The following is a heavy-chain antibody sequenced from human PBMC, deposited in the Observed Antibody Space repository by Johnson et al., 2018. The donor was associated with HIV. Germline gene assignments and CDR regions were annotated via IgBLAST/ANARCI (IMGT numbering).Heavy chain of an antibody. D-gene: IGHD3-9*01. CDR2: IKSKTDGGTT. J-gene: IGHJ3*02. CDR1: GFTFSSYG. Sequence: VQLVESGGGVVQPGRSLRLSCAASGFTFSSYGMHWVRQAPGKGLEWVGRIKSKTDGGTTDYAAPVKGRFTISRDDSKNTLYLQMNSLRSEDTAVYYCARDRSGLMIDSDWLLGGAFDIWGQGTMVTVSS. V-gene: IGHV3-15*01. CDR3: ARDRSGLMIDSDWLLGGAFDI.